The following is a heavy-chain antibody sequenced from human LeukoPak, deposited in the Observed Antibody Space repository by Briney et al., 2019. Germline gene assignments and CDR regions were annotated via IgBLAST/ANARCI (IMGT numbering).Heavy chain of an antibody. Sequence: GGSLRLSCAASGFTFSSYSMNWVRQAPGKGLEWVSSISSSSSYIYYADSVKGRFTISRDNAKNSLYLQMNSLRAEDTAVYYCARELGRDGYTLFNWGQGTLVTVSS. CDR2: ISSSSSYI. D-gene: IGHD5-24*01. V-gene: IGHV3-21*01. J-gene: IGHJ4*02. CDR1: GFTFSSYS. CDR3: ARELGRDGYTLFN.